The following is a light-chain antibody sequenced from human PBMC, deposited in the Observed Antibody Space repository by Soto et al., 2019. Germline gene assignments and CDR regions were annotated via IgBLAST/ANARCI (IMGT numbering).Light chain of an antibody. J-gene: IGKJ1*01. CDR1: QGISTY. Sequence: DIQMTQSPSSLSASVGDRVTITCRASQGISTYLNWYQQKPGKAPKLLIYGASSLQSGVPSRFSGSGSGTDFTLTISSLQPEDFATYYCLLDFRYFWAFGQGTKVEIK. V-gene: IGKV1-39*02. CDR3: LLDFRYFWA. CDR2: GAS.